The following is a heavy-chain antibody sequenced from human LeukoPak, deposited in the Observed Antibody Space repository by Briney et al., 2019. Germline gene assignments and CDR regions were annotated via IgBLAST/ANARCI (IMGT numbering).Heavy chain of an antibody. J-gene: IGHJ3*02. D-gene: IGHD3-22*01. CDR3: AADSPLFKDYYDSSAPKDAFDI. V-gene: IGHV1-24*01. CDR2: FDPEDGET. CDR1: GYTLTELS. Sequence: GASVKVSCKVSGYTLTELSMHWVRQAPGKGLEWMGGFDPEDGETIYAQKFQGRVTMTEDTSTDTAYMELSSLRSEDTAVYYCAADSPLFKDYYDSSAPKDAFDIWGQGTMVTVSS.